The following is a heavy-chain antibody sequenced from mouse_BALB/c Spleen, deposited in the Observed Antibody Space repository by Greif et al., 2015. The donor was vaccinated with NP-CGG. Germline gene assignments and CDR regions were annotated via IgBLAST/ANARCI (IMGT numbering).Heavy chain of an antibody. Sequence: QVQLQQSGAELVKPGASVKLSCKASGYTFTSYYMYWVKQRPGQGLEWIGGINPTNGGTNFNEEFKSKATLTVDKSSSTAYMQHSSLTSEDSAVYYCTRSTYNAMDYWGQGTSVTVSA. D-gene: IGHD6-1*01. V-gene: IGHV1S81*02. CDR2: INPTNGGT. J-gene: IGHJ4*01. CDR1: GYTFTSYY. CDR3: TRSTYNAMDY.